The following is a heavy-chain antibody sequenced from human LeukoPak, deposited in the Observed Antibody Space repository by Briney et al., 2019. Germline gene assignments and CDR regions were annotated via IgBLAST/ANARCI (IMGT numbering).Heavy chain of an antibody. V-gene: IGHV1-24*01. J-gene: IGHJ3*01. CDR1: GYTLTELS. D-gene: IGHD2-2*01. CDR2: FDPEDGET. Sequence: ASVKVSCKVSGYTLTELSMHWVRQAPGKGLEWMGGFDPEDGETIYAQKFQGRVTMTEDTSTDTAYMELSSLRPEDTAVYYCATESRWGYQLLLGGWGQGTMVTVSS. CDR3: ATESRWGYQLLLGG.